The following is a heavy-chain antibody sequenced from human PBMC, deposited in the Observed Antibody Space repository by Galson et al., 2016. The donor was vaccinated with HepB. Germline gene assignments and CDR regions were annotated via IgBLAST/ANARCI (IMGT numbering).Heavy chain of an antibody. CDR1: GFTFSNYW. V-gene: IGHV3-7*03. CDR3: VRLDYSCCFVF. J-gene: IGHJ4*02. Sequence: SLRLSCAASGFTFSNYWMSWVRQAPGKGLEWVANIHKDGGEKYHVDSVRGRFTISRDNAKNSLHLQMNSLRVEDTAVYYCVRLDYSCCFVFWGQGALVTVSS. D-gene: IGHD4-11*01. CDR2: IHKDGGEK.